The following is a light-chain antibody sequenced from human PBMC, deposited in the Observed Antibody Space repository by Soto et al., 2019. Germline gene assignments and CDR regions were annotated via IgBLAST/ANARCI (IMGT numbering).Light chain of an antibody. CDR1: SSNIGNNY. Sequence: QAVVTQPPSVSAAPGQKVTISCSGSSSNIGNNYVSWYQQLPGTAPKLLIYDNNKRPSGIPDRFSGSKSGTSATLGITGLQTGDEADYYCGTWDSSLSAVFGGVTQLTVL. CDR3: GTWDSSLSAV. V-gene: IGLV1-51*01. CDR2: DNN. J-gene: IGLJ7*01.